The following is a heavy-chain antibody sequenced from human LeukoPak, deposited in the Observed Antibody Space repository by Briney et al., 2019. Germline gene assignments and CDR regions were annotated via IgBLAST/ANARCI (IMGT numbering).Heavy chain of an antibody. CDR2: ISYDGSNK. V-gene: IGHV3-30*18. J-gene: IGHJ5*02. CDR1: GFTFSSYG. D-gene: IGHD4-11*01. CDR3: AKAGDSNYKENWFDP. Sequence: GGSLRLSCAASGFTFSSYGMHWVRQAPGKGLEWVAVISYDGSNKYYADSVKGRFTISRDNSKNTLYLQMNSLRAEDTAVYYCAKAGDSNYKENWFDPWGQGTLVTVSP.